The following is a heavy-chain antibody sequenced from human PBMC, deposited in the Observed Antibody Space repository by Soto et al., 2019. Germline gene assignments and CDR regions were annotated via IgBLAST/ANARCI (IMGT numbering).Heavy chain of an antibody. CDR3: AKDWNDANYDYGTDV. J-gene: IGHJ6*02. CDR2: ISHDGNKK. D-gene: IGHD1-1*01. Sequence: QVQLVESGGGVVQPGRSLRLSCAASGFTFSSYGMHWVRQAPGKGLEWVALISHDGNKKYFVDSVKGRFIISRDDSGNTLYLQMNSLRADDTAVYYCAKDWNDANYDYGTDVWGQGTTVTVSS. CDR1: GFTFSSYG. V-gene: IGHV3-30*18.